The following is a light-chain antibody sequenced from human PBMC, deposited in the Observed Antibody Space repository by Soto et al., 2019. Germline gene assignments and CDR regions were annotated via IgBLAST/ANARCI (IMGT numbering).Light chain of an antibody. CDR1: SSDVGLYNY. CDR3: SSFRSGSTLV. Sequence: QSVLTQPASVSGSPGQSITISCTGTSSDVGLYNYVCWYQHHPGKAPKLVIYEVTNRPSGVSNRFSGSKSGNTASLTISGLQAEDEADYYCSSFRSGSTLVFGGGTKVTVL. J-gene: IGLJ2*01. V-gene: IGLV2-14*01. CDR2: EVT.